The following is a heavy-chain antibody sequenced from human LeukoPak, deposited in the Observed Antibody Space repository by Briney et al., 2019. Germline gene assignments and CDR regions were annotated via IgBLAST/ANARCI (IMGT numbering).Heavy chain of an antibody. CDR1: GGSFSGYY. V-gene: IGHV4-34*01. J-gene: IGHJ6*03. D-gene: IGHD2-2*01. CDR3: ARVVPAAMRWGYYYYYYYMDV. CDR2: INHSGST. Sequence: SETLSLTCAVYGGSFSGYYWSWIRQPPGKGLEWIGEINHSGSTNYNPSLKSRVTISVDTSKNQFSLKLSSVTAADTAVYYCARVVPAAMRWGYYYYYYYMDVWGKGNTVTVSS.